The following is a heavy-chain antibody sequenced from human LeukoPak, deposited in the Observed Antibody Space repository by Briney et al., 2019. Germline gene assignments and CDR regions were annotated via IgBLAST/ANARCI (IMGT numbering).Heavy chain of an antibody. V-gene: IGHV1-69*13. Sequence: GASVKVSCKASGGTFSSYAISWVRQAPGQGLEWMGGIIPIFGTANYAQKFQGRVTITADESTSTAYMELSSLRSEDTAVYYCARVPPRKDIVDCWGQGTLVTVSS. CDR2: IIPIFGTA. CDR3: ARVPPRKDIVDC. J-gene: IGHJ4*02. CDR1: GGTFSSYA. D-gene: IGHD2-15*01.